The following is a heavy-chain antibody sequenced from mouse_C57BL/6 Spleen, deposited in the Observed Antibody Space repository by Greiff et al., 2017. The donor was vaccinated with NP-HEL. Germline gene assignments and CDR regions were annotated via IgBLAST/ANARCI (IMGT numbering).Heavy chain of an antibody. CDR1: GYAFSSYW. CDR3: ARSEYYGSLDY. D-gene: IGHD1-1*01. Sequence: VQLQQSGAELVKPGASVKISCKASGYAFSSYWMNWVKQRPGKGLEWIGQIYPGDGDTNYNGKFKGKATLTADKSSSTAYMQLSSLTSEDSAVYFCARSEYYGSLDYWGQGTTLTVSS. J-gene: IGHJ2*01. CDR2: IYPGDGDT. V-gene: IGHV1-80*01.